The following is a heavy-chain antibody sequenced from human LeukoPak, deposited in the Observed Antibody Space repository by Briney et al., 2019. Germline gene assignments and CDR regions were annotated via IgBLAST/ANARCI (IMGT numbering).Heavy chain of an antibody. CDR3: ANMVFSSGSYYTSF. CDR2: ISYDGSIK. J-gene: IGHJ4*02. CDR1: RFTFRNYG. D-gene: IGHD3-10*01. V-gene: IGHV3-30*18. Sequence: GGSLRLSCAASRFTFRNYGMQWVRQAPGKGLEWVALISYDGSIKYYADSVKGRFTVSRDNSKNTLFLQMNSLRPEDTAVYYCANMVFSSGSYYTSFWGQGTLVTVSS.